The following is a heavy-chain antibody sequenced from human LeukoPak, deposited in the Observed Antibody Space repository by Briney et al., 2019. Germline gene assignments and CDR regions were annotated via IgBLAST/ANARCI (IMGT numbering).Heavy chain of an antibody. Sequence: RASVKVSCKASGYTFTSYDINWVRQATGQGLEWMGWMNPNSGNTGYAQKFQGRVTITRNTSISTAYMELSNLRSEDTAVYYCARGWSGSSWHWFDPWGQGTLVTVSS. CDR2: MNPNSGNT. V-gene: IGHV1-8*03. CDR1: GYTFTSYD. J-gene: IGHJ5*02. D-gene: IGHD2-15*01. CDR3: ARGWSGSSWHWFDP.